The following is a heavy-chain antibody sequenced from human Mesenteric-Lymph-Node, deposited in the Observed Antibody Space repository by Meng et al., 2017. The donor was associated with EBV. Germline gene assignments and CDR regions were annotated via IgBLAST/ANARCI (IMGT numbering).Heavy chain of an antibody. J-gene: IGHJ5*02. Sequence: QGQLQDSGQGLGKPSETLSLTCTVSGGSVSSTSYYWSWIRQPPGKRLEWIGYVYYSGSTNYNPSLKSRVTISVDTSKNQFSLNLYSVTAADTAVYYCARENPARGNWFDPWGQGALVTVSS. V-gene: IGHV4-61*01. D-gene: IGHD3-10*01. CDR3: ARENPARGNWFDP. CDR1: GGSVSSTSYY. CDR2: VYYSGST.